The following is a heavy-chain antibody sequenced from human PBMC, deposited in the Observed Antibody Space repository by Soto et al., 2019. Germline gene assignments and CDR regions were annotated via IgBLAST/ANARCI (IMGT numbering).Heavy chain of an antibody. V-gene: IGHV3-30*03. D-gene: IGHD3-16*01. CDR1: GFTFSSYG. CDR2: ISYDGSNK. Sequence: QVQLVESGGGVVQPGRSLRLSCAASGFTFSSYGMHWVRQAPGKGLEWVAVISYDGSNKYYADSVKGRFTISRDNSKNTLYLQMNSLRAEDTAVYYGAGVERGDDWGDYYYGMDVWGQGTTVTVSS. J-gene: IGHJ6*02. CDR3: AGVERGDDWGDYYYGMDV.